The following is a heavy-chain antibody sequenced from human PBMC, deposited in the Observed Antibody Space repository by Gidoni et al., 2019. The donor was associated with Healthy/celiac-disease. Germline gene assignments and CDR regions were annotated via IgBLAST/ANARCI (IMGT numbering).Heavy chain of an antibody. CDR1: GGSISSYY. D-gene: IGHD3-10*01. CDR2: IYYSGST. Sequence: QVQLQESGPGLVKPSETLSLTCTASGGSISSYYWSGIRQPPGKGLEWIGYIYYSGSTNYNPSLKSRVTISVDTSKNQFSLKLSSVTAADTAVYYCARLYGSGSYYNHLDYWGQGTLVTVSS. V-gene: IGHV4-59*08. J-gene: IGHJ4*02. CDR3: ARLYGSGSYYNHLDY.